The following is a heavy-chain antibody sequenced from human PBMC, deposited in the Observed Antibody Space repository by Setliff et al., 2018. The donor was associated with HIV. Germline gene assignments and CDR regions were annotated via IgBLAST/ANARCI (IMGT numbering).Heavy chain of an antibody. J-gene: IGHJ3*02. D-gene: IGHD3-3*01. V-gene: IGHV1-8*02. CDR2: MNPNSGNT. Sequence: ASVKVSCKASGYTFTSCDINWVRQATGQGLEWMGWMNPNSGNTGYAQKFQGRVTMTRNTSISTAYMELSSLRSEDTAVYDCARAYNFWTRGAFDIWCQGTMVTVSS. CDR3: ARAYNFWTRGAFDI. CDR1: GYTFTSCD.